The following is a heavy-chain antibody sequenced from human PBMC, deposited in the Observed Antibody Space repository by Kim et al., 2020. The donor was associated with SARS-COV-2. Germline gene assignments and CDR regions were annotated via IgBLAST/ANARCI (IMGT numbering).Heavy chain of an antibody. CDR2: INQDGSEE. V-gene: IGHV3-7*01. CDR1: GFTLNRYW. D-gene: IGHD6-13*01. J-gene: IGHJ4*02. Sequence: GGSLRLSCAVSGFTLNRYWMTWVRRAPGKGLEWVANINQDGSEEYYVDFVKGRFTISRDNAKNSLFLQMNSLRPEDTALYYCTRGGYSISWFWNYWGRGTLVTVSS. CDR3: TRGGYSISWFWNY.